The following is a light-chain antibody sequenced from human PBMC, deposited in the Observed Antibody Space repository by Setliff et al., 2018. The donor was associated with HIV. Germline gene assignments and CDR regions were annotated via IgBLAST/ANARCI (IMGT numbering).Light chain of an antibody. J-gene: IGKJ1*01. CDR1: QSISSSY. Sequence: EIVLTQSPGTLSLSPGERATLSCRASQSISSSYLAWYQQKPGQAPRLLIYGASSRATGIPARFSGSGSGTDFTLTISRLEPEDFAVYYCHQYFSLPKTFGQGTKVDIK. CDR3: HQYFSLPKT. CDR2: GAS. V-gene: IGKV3-20*01.